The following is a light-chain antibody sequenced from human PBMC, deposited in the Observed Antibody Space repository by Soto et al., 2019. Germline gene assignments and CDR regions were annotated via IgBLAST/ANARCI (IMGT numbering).Light chain of an antibody. J-gene: IGKJ4*01. CDR2: DAS. V-gene: IGKV3-11*01. CDR3: QQRPNWPLT. Sequence: EIELTQSPATLSLSPGERATLSCRASQSISSHLAWYQQKPGQAPRLLMYDASNRATGIPARFSGSGSGTDFTLTISSLEPEDFAVYYCQQRPNWPLTFGGGTKVEIK. CDR1: QSISSH.